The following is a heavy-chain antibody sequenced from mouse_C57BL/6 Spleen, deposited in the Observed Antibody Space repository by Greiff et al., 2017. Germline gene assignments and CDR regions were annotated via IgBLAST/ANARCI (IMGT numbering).Heavy chain of an antibody. CDR2: INPSTGGT. CDR1: GYSFTGYY. Sequence: EVQLQPSGPELVKPGASVKISCKASGYSFTGYYMNWVKQSPEKSLEWIGEINPSTGGTTYNQKFKAKATWTVAKSSSTAYMQLNGLTSEDSAVYYCARRREVPPYFDYWGQGTTLTVSS. V-gene: IGHV1-42*01. D-gene: IGHD6-1*01. CDR3: ARRREVPPYFDY. J-gene: IGHJ2*01.